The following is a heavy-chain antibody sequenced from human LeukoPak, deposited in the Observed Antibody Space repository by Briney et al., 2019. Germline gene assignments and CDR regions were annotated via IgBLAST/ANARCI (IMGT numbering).Heavy chain of an antibody. CDR3: ARPLGTAPAPFDY. V-gene: IGHV5-51*01. Sequence: GESPKISCKGSGYSFRTYWIGWVRQTPGNGLEYMGIIYPDDSDTRYSPSFQGQVTISADKSISTAYLQWSSLKASDTGIYYCARPLGTAPAPFDYWGQGTLVTVSS. CDR1: GYSFRTYW. D-gene: IGHD5-18*01. CDR2: IYPDDSDT. J-gene: IGHJ4*02.